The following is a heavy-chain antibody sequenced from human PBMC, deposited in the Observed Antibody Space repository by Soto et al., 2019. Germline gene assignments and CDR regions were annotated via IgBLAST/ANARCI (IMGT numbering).Heavy chain of an antibody. CDR2: IRTSSSTI. J-gene: IGHJ3*01. CDR1: GFTFSTYT. V-gene: IGHV3-48*01. Sequence: VQLVESGGGLVQTGGSLRLSCVASGFTFSTYTINWVRQAPGKGLEWLSYIRTSSSTITYADSVKGRFTVSTDNAKNSLYLQMNSLRAEETAVYYCARDYIYAFDFWGQGTMVTVSS. D-gene: IGHD2-21*01. CDR3: ARDYIYAFDF.